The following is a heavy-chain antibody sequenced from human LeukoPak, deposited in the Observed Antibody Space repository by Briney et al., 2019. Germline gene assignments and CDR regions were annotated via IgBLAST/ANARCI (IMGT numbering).Heavy chain of an antibody. V-gene: IGHV3-7*01. CDR1: GFTFISYW. CDR3: ARSPVVYYYYGMDV. Sequence: GGSLRLSCAASGFTFISYWMSWVRQAPGKGLEWVANIKQDGSEKYYVDSVKGRFTISRDNAKNSLYLQMNSLRAEDTAVYYCARSPVVYYYYGMDVWGQGTTVTVSS. J-gene: IGHJ6*02. CDR2: IKQDGSEK.